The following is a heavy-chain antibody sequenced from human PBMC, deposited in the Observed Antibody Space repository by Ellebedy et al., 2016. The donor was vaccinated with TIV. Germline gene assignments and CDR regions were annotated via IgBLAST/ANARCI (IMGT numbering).Heavy chain of an antibody. V-gene: IGHV1-69*13. CDR3: SRLYDRSGGDY. CDR2: IFPFMGTT. D-gene: IGHD3-22*01. Sequence: SVKVSCXASGGTLSRYAFNWVRQAPGQGLEWMGDIFPFMGTTNNALKFQGRLTITADESTSTVYMELSSLNSEDTAIYFCSRLYDRSGGDYWGQGTLVTVSS. J-gene: IGHJ4*02. CDR1: GGTLSRYA.